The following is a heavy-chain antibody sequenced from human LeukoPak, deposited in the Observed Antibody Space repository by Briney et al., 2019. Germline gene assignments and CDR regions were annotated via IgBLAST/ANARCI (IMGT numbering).Heavy chain of an antibody. Sequence: PSETLSLTCTVSRGSISSGGYYWSWIRQYPGKGLEWIGYIHYSGSTYYNPPLSSRVTISVDRSTNHFSLKVSSVTAADTAVHYCARDAIDSNYFDFWGQGTLVTVSS. CDR3: ARDAIDSNYFDF. CDR1: RGSISSGGYY. D-gene: IGHD4-11*01. CDR2: IHYSGST. V-gene: IGHV4-31*03. J-gene: IGHJ4*02.